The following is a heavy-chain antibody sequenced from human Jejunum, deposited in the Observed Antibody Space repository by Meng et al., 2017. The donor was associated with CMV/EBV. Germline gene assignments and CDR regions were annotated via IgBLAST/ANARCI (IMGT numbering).Heavy chain of an antibody. CDR1: WDSVSSKSAA. CDR3: ARGLYDSSWSTFDY. CDR2: AYYRSKWFY. Sequence: QVQLQQSGPGLVTPSQTLSLICAIAWDSVSSKSAAWNWIRQSPSRGLEWLGRAYYRSKWFYDYALSVKSRININPDTSKNRFSLQLNSVTPEDTAVYYCARGLYDSSWSTFDYWGQGTLVTVSS. V-gene: IGHV6-1*01. D-gene: IGHD6-13*01. J-gene: IGHJ4*02.